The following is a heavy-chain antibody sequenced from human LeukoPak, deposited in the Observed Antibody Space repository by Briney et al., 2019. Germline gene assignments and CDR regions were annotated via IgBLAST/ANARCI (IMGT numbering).Heavy chain of an antibody. V-gene: IGHV3-30-3*01. CDR3: ARAPGYSYGYKLDY. CDR1: GFTFSSYA. D-gene: IGHD5-18*01. J-gene: IGHJ4*02. Sequence: GGSLRLSCAASGFTFSSYAMHWVRQAPGKGLEWVAVISYDGSNKSYADSVKGRFTISRDNSKNTLYLQMNSLRAEDTAVYYCARAPGYSYGYKLDYWGQGTLVTVSS. CDR2: ISYDGSNK.